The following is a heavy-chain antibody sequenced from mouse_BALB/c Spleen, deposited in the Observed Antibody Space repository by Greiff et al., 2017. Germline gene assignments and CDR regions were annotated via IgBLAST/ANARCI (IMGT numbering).Heavy chain of an antibody. J-gene: IGHJ4*01. D-gene: IGHD1-3*01. V-gene: IGHV1-5*01. CDR1: GYSFTSYW. CDR2: IYPGNSDT. Sequence: VQLQQSGTVLARPGASVKMSCKASGYSFTSYWMHWVKQRPGQGLEWIGAIYPGNSDTSYNQKFKGKAKLTAVTSASTAYMELSSLTNEDSAVYYCTKHNPYAMDYWGQGTSVTVSS. CDR3: TKHNPYAMDY.